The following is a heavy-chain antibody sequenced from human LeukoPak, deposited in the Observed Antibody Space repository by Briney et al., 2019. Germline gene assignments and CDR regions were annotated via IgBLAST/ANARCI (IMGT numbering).Heavy chain of an antibody. J-gene: IGHJ6*02. V-gene: IGHV1-8*01. CDR1: GYTFTSYD. CDR2: MNPNSGNT. D-gene: IGHD3-3*01. Sequence: ASVKVSCKASGYTFTSYDINWVRQATGQGLEWMGWMNPNSGNTCYAQKFQGRVTMTRNTSISTAYMELSSLRSEDTAVYYCARVGDFWSGYYIRPLSSYYYYGMDVWGQGTTVTVSS. CDR3: ARVGDFWSGYYIRPLSSYYYYGMDV.